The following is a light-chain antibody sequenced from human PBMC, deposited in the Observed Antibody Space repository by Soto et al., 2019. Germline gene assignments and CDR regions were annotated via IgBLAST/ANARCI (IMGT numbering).Light chain of an antibody. J-gene: IGKJ1*01. Sequence: EIVLTQSPATLSLSPEERATLSCRASQSVSSYLAWYQQKPGQAPRLLIYDASNRATGIPVRFSGSGSGTDCTLTISSLEPEDFAVYYCQQRSNWPPTFGQGTKVEIK. V-gene: IGKV3-11*01. CDR3: QQRSNWPPT. CDR2: DAS. CDR1: QSVSSY.